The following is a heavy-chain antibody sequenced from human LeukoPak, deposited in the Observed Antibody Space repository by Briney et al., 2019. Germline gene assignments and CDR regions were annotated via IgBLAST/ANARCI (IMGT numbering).Heavy chain of an antibody. CDR3: TRARFSGYTYGHHY. CDR2: IRSKAYGGTT. J-gene: IGHJ4*02. V-gene: IGHV3-49*04. D-gene: IGHD5-18*01. CDR1: GFTFGDYT. Sequence: GGSLRLSYTASGFTFGDYTMSWVRQAPGMGLEWVGFIRSKAYGGTTDYAASVEGRFTISRDDSKSIAYLQINSLKTEDTAVYYCTRARFSGYTYGHHYWGQGTLVTVSS.